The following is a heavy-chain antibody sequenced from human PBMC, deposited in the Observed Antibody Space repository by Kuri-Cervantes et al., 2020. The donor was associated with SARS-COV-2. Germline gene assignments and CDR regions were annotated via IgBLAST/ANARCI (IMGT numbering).Heavy chain of an antibody. J-gene: IGHJ4*02. Sequence: GGSLRLSCEASGISFSYYWMTWVRQAPGKGLEWVSSITRSSVYISYADSLKGRFTVSRDNAKKSLLLQMNSLRVEDTAVYYCARASFDFWSGYYTGYFFDYWGQGTLVTVSS. CDR3: ARASFDFWSGYYTGYFFDY. V-gene: IGHV3-21*01. D-gene: IGHD3-3*01. CDR1: GISFSYYW. CDR2: ITRSSVYI.